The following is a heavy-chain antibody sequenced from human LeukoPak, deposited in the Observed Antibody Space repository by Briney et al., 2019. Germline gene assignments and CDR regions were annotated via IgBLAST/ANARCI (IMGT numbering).Heavy chain of an antibody. D-gene: IGHD3-3*02. CDR1: GGSISSSSYY. CDR3: ARGQFWSGYSI. CDR2: IYYSGST. J-gene: IGHJ4*02. V-gene: IGHV4-61*05. Sequence: SETLSLTCTVSGGSISSSSYYWSWIRQPPGKGLEWIGYIYYSGSTNYNPSLKSRVTMSVDTSKNQFSLNLSSVTAADTAVYYCARGQFWSGYSIWGQGTLVTVSS.